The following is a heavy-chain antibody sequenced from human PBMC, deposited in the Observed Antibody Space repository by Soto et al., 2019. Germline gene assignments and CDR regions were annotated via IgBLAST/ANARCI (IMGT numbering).Heavy chain of an antibody. J-gene: IGHJ4*02. CDR1: GYTLTELS. Sequence: ASVKVSCKVSGYTLTELSMHWVRQAPGKGLEWMGGFDPEDGETIYAQKFQGRVTMTEDTSTDTAYMELSSLRSEDTAVYYCATTSDFWSGYTFDYWGQGTLVTVS. CDR3: ATTSDFWSGYTFDY. D-gene: IGHD3-3*01. CDR2: FDPEDGET. V-gene: IGHV1-24*01.